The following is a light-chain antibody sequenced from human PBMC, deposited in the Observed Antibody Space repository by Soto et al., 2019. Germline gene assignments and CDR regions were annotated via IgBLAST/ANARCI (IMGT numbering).Light chain of an antibody. Sequence: QSALTQPASVSGSPGQSITISCTGTSSDVGSYNLVSWHQQHPGKAPKLMIYEDSKRPSGVSNRFFGSKSGNTASLTISGLQAEDEADYFCCSYARGSTLVFGGGTKVTVL. V-gene: IGLV2-23*01. CDR1: SSDVGSYNL. J-gene: IGLJ3*02. CDR3: CSYARGSTLV. CDR2: EDS.